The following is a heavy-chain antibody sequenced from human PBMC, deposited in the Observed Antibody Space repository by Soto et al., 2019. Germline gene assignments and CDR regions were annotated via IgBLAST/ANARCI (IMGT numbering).Heavy chain of an antibody. V-gene: IGHV3-30*18. Sequence: ESGGGVVQPGRSLRLSCAASGFTFSSYGMHWVRQAPGKGLEWVAVISYDGSNKYYADSVKGRFTISRDNSKNTLYLQMNSLRAEDTAVYYCAKGRSSGSSWTPLFDYWGQGTLVTVSS. J-gene: IGHJ4*02. D-gene: IGHD6-13*01. CDR2: ISYDGSNK. CDR3: AKGRSSGSSWTPLFDY. CDR1: GFTFSSYG.